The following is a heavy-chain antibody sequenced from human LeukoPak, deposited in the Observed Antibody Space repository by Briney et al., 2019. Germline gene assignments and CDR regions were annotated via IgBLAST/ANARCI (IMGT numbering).Heavy chain of an antibody. CDR2: IYSNGDT. J-gene: IGHJ6*03. CDR3: ASRHSKQQPYYYYMDI. D-gene: IGHD6-13*01. Sequence: PSETLSLTCTVSGDSTSSGSYYWSWIRQPAGKGLEWIGRIYSNGDTKFNPSLKSRVTISLDTSKNQFSLKLSSATAADTAVYYCASRHSKQQPYYYYMDIWGKGTTVTVSS. V-gene: IGHV4-61*02. CDR1: GDSTSSGSYY.